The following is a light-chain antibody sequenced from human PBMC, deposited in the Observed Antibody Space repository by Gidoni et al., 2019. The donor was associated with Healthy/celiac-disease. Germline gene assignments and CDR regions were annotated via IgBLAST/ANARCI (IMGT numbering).Light chain of an antibody. CDR1: QDISNY. CDR3: QQYDNLPIT. Sequence: DIQLTQSPSYLSASVGDRVTITCQASQDISNYLNWYQQKPGKAPKLLIYVASNLETGVPSRFSGSGPGTDFTFTISSLQPEDIATYYCQQYDNLPITFGQGTRLEIK. V-gene: IGKV1-33*01. J-gene: IGKJ5*01. CDR2: VAS.